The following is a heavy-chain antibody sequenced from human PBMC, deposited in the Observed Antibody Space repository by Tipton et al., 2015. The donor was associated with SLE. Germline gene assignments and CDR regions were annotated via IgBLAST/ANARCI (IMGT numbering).Heavy chain of an antibody. CDR1: GFTFSSYW. D-gene: IGHD6-19*01. V-gene: IGHV3-7*03. CDR3: AKEWTRSSGWEY. J-gene: IGHJ4*02. CDR2: IKQDGSEK. Sequence: SLRLSCAASGFTFSSYWMSWVRQAPGKGLEWVANIKQDGSEKYYVDSVKGRFTISRDNAKNTLYLQMNSLRAEDTAVYYCAKEWTRSSGWEYWGQGTRVTVSS.